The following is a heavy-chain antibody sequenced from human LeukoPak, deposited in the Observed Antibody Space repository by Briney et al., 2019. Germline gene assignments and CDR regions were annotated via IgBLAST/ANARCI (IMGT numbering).Heavy chain of an antibody. CDR3: ARAGAFDF. V-gene: IGHV3-48*01. Sequence: GGSLRLSCAASGFPFSSHAMHWVRQAPGKGLEWVSYISSDSSAIYYADPVKGRFTISRDNAKNSLYLQMNSLRAEDTAVYYCARAGAFDFWGQGTMVTVPS. CDR1: GFPFSSHA. D-gene: IGHD1-14*01. J-gene: IGHJ3*01. CDR2: ISSDSSAI.